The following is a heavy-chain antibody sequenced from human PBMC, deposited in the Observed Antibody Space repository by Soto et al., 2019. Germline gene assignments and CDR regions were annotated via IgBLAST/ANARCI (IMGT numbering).Heavy chain of an antibody. CDR3: VSAPLDSDSADYCDN. CDR2: MNPNSGNT. CDR1: GYTFTNND. J-gene: IGHJ4*02. D-gene: IGHD1-26*01. V-gene: IGHV1-8*01. Sequence: QVQLVQSGAEVKRPGASVKVSCKASGYTFTNNDINWVRQATGQGLEWMGWMNPNSGNTGYAQKFQGRVTMTRDTSISTAYMELSRLRSEDTAVYYCVSAPLDSDSADYCDNWGQGTLVTVSS.